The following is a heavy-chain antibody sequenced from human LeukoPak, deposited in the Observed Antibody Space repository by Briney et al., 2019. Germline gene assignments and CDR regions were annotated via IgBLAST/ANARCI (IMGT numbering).Heavy chain of an antibody. V-gene: IGHV3-30*03. CDR3: ASLWTSFDY. CDR2: ISYDGSNK. D-gene: IGHD2-21*01. Sequence: GGSLRLSCAASGFTFSSYGMHWVRQAPGKGLEWVAVISYDGSNKYYADSVKGRFTISRDNSKNTLYLQMNSLRAGDTAVYYCASLWTSFDYWGQGTLVTVSS. CDR1: GFTFSSYG. J-gene: IGHJ4*02.